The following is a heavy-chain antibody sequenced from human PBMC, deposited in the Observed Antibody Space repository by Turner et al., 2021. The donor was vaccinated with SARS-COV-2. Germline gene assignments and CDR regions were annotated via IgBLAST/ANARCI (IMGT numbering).Heavy chain of an antibody. V-gene: IGHV3-66*02. CDR1: GFTVSSNY. D-gene: IGHD2-2*01. CDR3: ARDLGGTSSLGGYFDY. CDR2: IYSGGIT. J-gene: IGHJ4*02. Sequence: EVPLVESGGGLVQPGGSLRLSCAASGFTVSSNYMNGVRQAPEKGLEWVSVIYSGGITCYADSFKVRFTISRDNSKNTLYRQMNSLRAEDTSLYYCARDLGGTSSLGGYFDYWGQGTLVTVSS.